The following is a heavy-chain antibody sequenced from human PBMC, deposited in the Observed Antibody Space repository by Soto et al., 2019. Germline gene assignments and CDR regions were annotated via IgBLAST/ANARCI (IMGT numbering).Heavy chain of an antibody. CDR2: IYTSGST. D-gene: IGHD3-22*01. CDR3: ARDSGPTYYYDSSGYSEAFDI. CDR1: GGSISSYY. J-gene: IGHJ3*02. Sequence: SGTLSLTCTVSGGSISSYYWSWIRQPAGKGLEWIGRIYTSGSTNYNPSLKSRVTTSVDTSKNQFSLKLSSVTAADTAVYYCARDSGPTYYYDSSGYSEAFDIWGQGTMVTVSS. V-gene: IGHV4-4*07.